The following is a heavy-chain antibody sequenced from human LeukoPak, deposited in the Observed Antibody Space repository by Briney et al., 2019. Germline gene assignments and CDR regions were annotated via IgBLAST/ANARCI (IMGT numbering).Heavy chain of an antibody. CDR2: FSGNDGYT. J-gene: IGHJ4*02. CDR1: GFTFTNSI. D-gene: IGHD2-2*01. V-gene: IGHV3-23*01. CDR3: AKRSTGYYFDS. Sequence: GGSLRLSCAGSGFTFTNSILSWVRQAPGKGLEWLSTFSGNDGYTYYADSVKGRFTISRDNSKNTVYLQMNSLRAEDTANYYCAKRSTGYYFDSWGQGTLVTVSS.